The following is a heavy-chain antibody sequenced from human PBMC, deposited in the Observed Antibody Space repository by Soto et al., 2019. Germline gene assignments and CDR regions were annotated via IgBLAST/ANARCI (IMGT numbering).Heavy chain of an antibody. Sequence: GGSLRLSCTASGFTFSNYAIKWVRLAPGKRLEWVSSVIGSGVNVFYADSVKGRFTISRDNSKNTVYLEMNSLRADDTAEYFCAKGSAFECKGAICYPFDHWGRGTLVTVSS. D-gene: IGHD3-10*01. J-gene: IGHJ4*02. CDR2: VIGSGVNV. CDR3: AKGSAFECKGAICYPFDH. CDR1: GFTFSNYA. V-gene: IGHV3-23*01.